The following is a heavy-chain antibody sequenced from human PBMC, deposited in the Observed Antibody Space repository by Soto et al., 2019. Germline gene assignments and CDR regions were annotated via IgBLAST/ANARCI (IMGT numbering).Heavy chain of an antibody. J-gene: IGHJ3*02. CDR2: ISAYNGNT. CDR1: GYIFSDYG. Sequence: ASVKVSCKSSGYIFSDYGITWVRQAPGQGLEWMGWISAYNGNTDYTQKFQDRLTLATDTSTSTAYMELRSLRSDDTALYYCARPVTSPDHLDIWGQGTMVTVSS. CDR3: ARPVTSPDHLDI. D-gene: IGHD4-4*01. V-gene: IGHV1-18*01.